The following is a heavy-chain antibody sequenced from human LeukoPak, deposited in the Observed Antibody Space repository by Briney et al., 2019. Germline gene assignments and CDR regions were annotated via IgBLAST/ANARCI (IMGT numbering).Heavy chain of an antibody. CDR2: LSGGGDSR. CDR1: GFAFSNYA. D-gene: IGHD3-10*01. V-gene: IGHV3-23*01. CDR3: AKAVRSMVTGGGYFDS. J-gene: IGHJ4*02. Sequence: SGGSLRLSCAASGFAFSNYAMSWVRQAPGKGLEWVSSLSGGGDSRYYADSVMGRFTISRDNSKNTLYLQMNSLRAEDKAVYYCAKAVRSMVTGGGYFDSWGQGTLVTVSS.